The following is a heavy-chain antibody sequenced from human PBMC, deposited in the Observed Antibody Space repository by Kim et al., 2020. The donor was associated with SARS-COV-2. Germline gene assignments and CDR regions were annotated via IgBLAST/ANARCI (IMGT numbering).Heavy chain of an antibody. CDR2: INHSGST. CDR3: ARAYGSGSYIRFHYYGMDV. J-gene: IGHJ6*02. D-gene: IGHD3-10*01. CDR1: GGSFSGYY. V-gene: IGHV4-34*01. Sequence: SETLSLTCAVYGGSFSGYYWSWIRQPPGKGLEWIGEINHSGSTNYNPSLKSRVTISVDTSKNQFSLKLSSVTAADTAVYYCARAYGSGSYIRFHYYGMDVWGQGTTVTVSS.